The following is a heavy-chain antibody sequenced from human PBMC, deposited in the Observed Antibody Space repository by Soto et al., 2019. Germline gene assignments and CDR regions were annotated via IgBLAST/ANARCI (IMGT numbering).Heavy chain of an antibody. D-gene: IGHD3-22*01. CDR2: INACNGNT. V-gene: IGHV1-3*01. Sequence: ASVKVSCKASGYTFTSYAMHWVRQAPGQRLEWMGWINACNGNTKYSQKFQGRVTITRDTSASTAYMELSSLRSEDTAVYYCARGYYYDSSGYNYYYYYGMHXWGQGTTVTVS. CDR1: GYTFTSYA. CDR3: ARGYYYDSSGYNYYYYYGMHX. J-gene: IGHJ6*02.